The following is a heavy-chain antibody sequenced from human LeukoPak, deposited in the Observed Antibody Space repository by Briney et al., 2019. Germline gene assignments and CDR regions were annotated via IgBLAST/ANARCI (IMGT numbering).Heavy chain of an antibody. D-gene: IGHD6-13*01. Sequence: SGGSLRLSCAASGFTFSSYAMSWVRQAPGKGLEWVSAISGSGGSTYYADSVKGRFTISRDNSKNTLYLQMNSLRAEDTAVYYCAKGISYYYGMDVWGQGTTVTVSS. CDR3: AKGISYYYGMDV. CDR1: GFTFSSYA. V-gene: IGHV3-23*01. J-gene: IGHJ6*02. CDR2: ISGSGGST.